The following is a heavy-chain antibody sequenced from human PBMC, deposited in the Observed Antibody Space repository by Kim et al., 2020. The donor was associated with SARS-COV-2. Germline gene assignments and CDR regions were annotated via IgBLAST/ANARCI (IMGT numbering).Heavy chain of an antibody. V-gene: IGHV1-18*01. D-gene: IGHD6-19*01. CDR3: ARDTATGWSLYYYYGMDV. Sequence: ASVKVSCKASGYTFTSYGISWVRQAPGQGLEWMGWISAYNGNTNYAQKLQGRVTMTTDTSTSTAYMELRSLRSDDTAVYYCARDTATGWSLYYYYGMDVWGQGTTVTVSS. CDR2: ISAYNGNT. CDR1: GYTFTSYG. J-gene: IGHJ6*02.